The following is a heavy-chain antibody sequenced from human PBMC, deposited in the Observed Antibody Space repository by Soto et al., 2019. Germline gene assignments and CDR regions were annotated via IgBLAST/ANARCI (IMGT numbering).Heavy chain of an antibody. J-gene: IGHJ6*02. V-gene: IGHV4-59*01. CDR1: GGSISSYY. Sequence: SETLSLTCTVSGGSISSYYWSWIRQPPGKGLEWIGYIYYSGSTNYNPSLKSRVTISVDTSKNQFSLKLSPVTAADTAVYYCARGGGYSSSWYRYYYYGMDVWGQGTTVTVSS. CDR2: IYYSGST. D-gene: IGHD6-13*01. CDR3: ARGGGYSSSWYRYYYYGMDV.